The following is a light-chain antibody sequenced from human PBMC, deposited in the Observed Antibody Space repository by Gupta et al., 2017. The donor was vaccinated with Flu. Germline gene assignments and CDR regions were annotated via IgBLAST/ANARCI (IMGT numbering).Light chain of an antibody. CDR3: QQRNSYPLT. CDR2: DAS. CDR1: QDITNY. V-gene: IGKV1-9*01. Sequence: PTCLSASGGDIVTITGRASQDITNYLAWYQQEPGKAPKLLIYDASTLQTGVSSRFSGSGSGTIFTLTISGLQPEDFASYYCQQRNSYPLTFGGGTTVDIK. J-gene: IGKJ4*01.